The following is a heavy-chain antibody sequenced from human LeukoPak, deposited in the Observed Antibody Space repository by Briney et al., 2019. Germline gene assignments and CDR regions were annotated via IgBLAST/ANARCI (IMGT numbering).Heavy chain of an antibody. V-gene: IGHV3-53*01. CDR1: GFTVSSNY. J-gene: IGHJ4*02. D-gene: IGHD6-13*01. Sequence: GSLRLSCAASGFTVSSNYMSWVRQAPGKGLEWVSVIYSGGSTYSADSVKGRFTISRDNSKNTLYLQMNSLRAEDTAVYYCARTVRSSSWAEYYFDYWGQGTLVTVSS. CDR3: ARTVRSSSWAEYYFDY. CDR2: IYSGGST.